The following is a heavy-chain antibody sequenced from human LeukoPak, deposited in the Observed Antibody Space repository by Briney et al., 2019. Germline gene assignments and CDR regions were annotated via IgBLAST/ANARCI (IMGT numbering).Heavy chain of an antibody. CDR3: ARGGGTYCGGDCYRNFDY. V-gene: IGHV3-66*01. CDR2: IYRDGST. CDR1: GFTVSSNY. Sequence: GGSLRLSCAATGFTVSSNYMSWVRQAPGKGLEWVSVIYRDGSTYSADSVKDRFSISRDNSKNTLHLQMNSLRAEDTAVYYCARGGGTYCGGDCYRNFDYWGQGTLVTVSS. J-gene: IGHJ4*02. D-gene: IGHD2-21*02.